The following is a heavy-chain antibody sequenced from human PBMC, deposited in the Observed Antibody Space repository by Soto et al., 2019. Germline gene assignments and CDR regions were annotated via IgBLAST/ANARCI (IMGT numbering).Heavy chain of an antibody. J-gene: IGHJ3*01. V-gene: IGHV4-4*07. D-gene: IGHD1-1*01. CDR1: GVSISGYY. Sequence: SETLARACTVSGVSISGYYWTWIRQTAGKGLEWIGRMYISGSTNYNPSLKSRVNMSVDTYKSHFSLKLRSVTAADTAVYYCACDQLNLKMFDFWGQWTMDTVSS. CDR3: ACDQLNLKMFDF. CDR2: MYISGST.